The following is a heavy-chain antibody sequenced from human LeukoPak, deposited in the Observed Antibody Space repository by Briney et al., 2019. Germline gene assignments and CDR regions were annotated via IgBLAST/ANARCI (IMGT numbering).Heavy chain of an antibody. CDR3: ARRPPTVVTLSRDALHI. V-gene: IGHV5-51*01. D-gene: IGHD4-23*01. CDR1: GYTFSNYW. J-gene: IGHJ3*02. CDR2: IYPADSDT. Sequence: GESLKISGKGSGYTFSNYWSGWVRQIPGKGLEWMGIIYPADSDTTYSPSFRGQVTISADKSINTAYLQWSSLKASDTAMYYCARRPPTVVTLSRDALHIWGQGTMVTVSS.